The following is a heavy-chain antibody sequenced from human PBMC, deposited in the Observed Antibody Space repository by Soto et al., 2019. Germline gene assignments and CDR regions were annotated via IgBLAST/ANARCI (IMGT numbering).Heavy chain of an antibody. V-gene: IGHV4-39*01. CDR2: IYYNGST. D-gene: IGHD3-10*01. Sequence: SETLSLTCTVSGGSISSSSYYWGWIRQPPGKGLEWIGSIYYNGSTYYNPSLKSRVTISVDTSKNQYYLKQSSVTAANTAVYNCARQRITMVRGVNWFDPWGQGTLVTVSS. CDR3: ARQRITMVRGVNWFDP. J-gene: IGHJ5*02. CDR1: GGSISSSSYY.